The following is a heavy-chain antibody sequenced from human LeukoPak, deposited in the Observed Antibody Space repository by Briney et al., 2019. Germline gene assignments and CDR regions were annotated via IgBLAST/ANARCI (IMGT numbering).Heavy chain of an antibody. CDR3: ASPLPGYSSGWYEFDY. CDR2: INPTGGNT. J-gene: IGHJ4*02. V-gene: IGHV1-46*01. CDR1: GYIFTTYY. Sequence: ASVKVSCKASGYIFTTYYVHWVRQTPGQGLEWMGLINPTGGNTTYAQNFQDRVTMTRDTSTSTVYMELSSLRSEDTAVYYCASPLPGYSSGWYEFDYWSQGTLVTVSS. D-gene: IGHD6-19*01.